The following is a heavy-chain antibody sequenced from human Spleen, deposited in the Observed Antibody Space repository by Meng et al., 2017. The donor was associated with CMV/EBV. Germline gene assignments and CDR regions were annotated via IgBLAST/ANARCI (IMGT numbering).Heavy chain of an antibody. J-gene: IGHJ4*02. V-gene: IGHV4-30-4*01. Sequence: QVQLTESGPGQVEPSQTLSLTCTVSGGSMSSGNYFWSWIRQPPGKGLEWIGYIHHSGSAYYNPSLKSRVSISVDTSKNQFSLNLNSMTAADTAVYYCASFDHIPRRNYFDYWGQGTLVTVSS. D-gene: IGHD2-21*01. CDR2: IHHSGSA. CDR3: ASFDHIPRRNYFDY. CDR1: GGSMSSGNYF.